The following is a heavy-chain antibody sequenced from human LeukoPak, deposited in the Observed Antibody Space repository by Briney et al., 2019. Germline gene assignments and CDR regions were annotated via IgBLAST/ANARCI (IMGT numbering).Heavy chain of an antibody. CDR1: GFTSSTYA. V-gene: IGHV3-48*03. CDR2: ISSSGSTI. J-gene: IGHJ4*02. Sequence: PGGSLRLSCAGSGFTSSTYAMSWVRQAPGKGLEWVSYISSSGSTIYYADSVKGRFTVSRDNAKNSLYLQMNSLRAEDTAVYYCAREVAGPSFDYWGQGTLVTVSS. CDR3: AREVAGPSFDY. D-gene: IGHD6-19*01.